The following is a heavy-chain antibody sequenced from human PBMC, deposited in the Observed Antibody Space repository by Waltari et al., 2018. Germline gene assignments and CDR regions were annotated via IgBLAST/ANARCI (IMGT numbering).Heavy chain of an antibody. CDR3: ARNYASGIPFGY. CDR2: IYYSGNT. V-gene: IGHV4-59*01. J-gene: IGHJ4*02. D-gene: IGHD3-10*01. CDR1: GGSISSYY. Sequence: QVQLQESGPGLVKPSETLSLTCTVSGGSISSYYWSWIRQPPGKGLEWIGYIYYSGNTKYNPSLKSRVTISVDTSKNQFSLKLSSVTAADTAVYYSARNYASGIPFGYWGQGTLVTVSS.